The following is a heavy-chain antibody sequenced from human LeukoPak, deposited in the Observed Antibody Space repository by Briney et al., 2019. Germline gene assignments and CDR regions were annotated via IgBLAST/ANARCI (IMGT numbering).Heavy chain of an antibody. D-gene: IGHD2-15*01. V-gene: IGHV4-34*01. CDR3: ARECCSGVKRDYFAY. CDR2: IKHIGST. J-gene: IGHJ4*02. CDR1: CGSFSGYY. Sequence: PAETLSLTCAVNCGSFSGYYWSWVRQPPGKGRECIWEIKHIGSTNYNPSLRDRLTISVDTSKNQISLKLSAVTAASTAMYYRARECCSGVKRDYFAYWGQGTLVTVPS.